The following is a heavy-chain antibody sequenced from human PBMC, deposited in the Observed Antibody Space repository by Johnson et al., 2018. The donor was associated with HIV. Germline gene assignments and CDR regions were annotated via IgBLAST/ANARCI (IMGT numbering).Heavy chain of an antibody. V-gene: IGHV3-66*01. CDR3: AWGVTTWAPLLI. CDR1: GFSVSNNY. J-gene: IGHJ3*02. Sequence: VQLVESGGGLVQPGGSLRLSCGASGFSVSNNYMNWVRQAPGKGLEWVSVIYSGGSTYYADSVRGRFTISRDNSRNTLYLQMIILRPKDTAMYYCAWGVTTWAPLLIWGQGTMVTVSS. D-gene: IGHD1-1*01. CDR2: IYSGGST.